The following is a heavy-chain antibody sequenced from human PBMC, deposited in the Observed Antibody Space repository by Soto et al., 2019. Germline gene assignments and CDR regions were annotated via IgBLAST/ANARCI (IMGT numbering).Heavy chain of an antibody. D-gene: IGHD5-12*01. V-gene: IGHV3-23*01. CDR2: ISGSGGST. J-gene: IGHJ4*02. CDR1: GFTFSSYA. Sequence: GGSLRLSCAASGFTFSSYAMSWVREATGKGLEWVSAISGSGGSTYYADYVKGRFTIYRDNAKNSLYLQMNSLKAEDTSVYYCARDFRDGYYFVYLGQGTLVTVSS. CDR3: ARDFRDGYYFVY.